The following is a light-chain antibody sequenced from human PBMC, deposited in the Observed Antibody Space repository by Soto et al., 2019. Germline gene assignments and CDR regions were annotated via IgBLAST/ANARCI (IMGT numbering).Light chain of an antibody. CDR2: GAS. J-gene: IGKJ2*01. V-gene: IGKV3-20*01. CDR1: QSVSSSY. CDR3: XXYXXXPPGHT. Sequence: EIVLTQSPGTLSLSPGERXTLSXRASQSVSSSYLAWYQQKPGQAPRLLIYGASSRATGIPDRFSGSGSGTDFTLTISRLEPEDXXXXXXXXYXXXPPGHTFGQGTKLEIK.